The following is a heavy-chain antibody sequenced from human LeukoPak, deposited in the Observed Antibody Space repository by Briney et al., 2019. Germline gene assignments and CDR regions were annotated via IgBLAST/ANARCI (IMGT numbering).Heavy chain of an antibody. CDR2: INPNSGGT. J-gene: IGHJ6*03. D-gene: IGHD6-13*01. CDR3: ARDTSSSWSYYYYYYMDV. V-gene: IGHV1-2*06. CDR1: GYTLTGYY. Sequence: ASVKVSCKASGYTLTGYYMHWVRQAPGQGLEWMGRINPNSGGTNYAQKFQGRVTMTRDTSISTAYMELSRLRSDDTAVYYCARDTSSSWSYYYYYYMDVWGKGTTVTVSS.